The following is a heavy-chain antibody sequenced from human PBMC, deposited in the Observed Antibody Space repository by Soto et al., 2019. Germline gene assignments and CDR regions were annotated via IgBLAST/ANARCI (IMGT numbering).Heavy chain of an antibody. V-gene: IGHV4-59*01. CDR1: GGSISSYY. D-gene: IGHD6-19*01. Sequence: PSETLSLTCTVSGGSISSYYWSWIRQPPGKGLEWIGYIYYSGSTNYNPSLKSRVTISVDTSKNQFSLKLSSVTAADTAVYYCAREGYSSGWYGVFDYWGQGTLVTV. J-gene: IGHJ4*02. CDR2: IYYSGST. CDR3: AREGYSSGWYGVFDY.